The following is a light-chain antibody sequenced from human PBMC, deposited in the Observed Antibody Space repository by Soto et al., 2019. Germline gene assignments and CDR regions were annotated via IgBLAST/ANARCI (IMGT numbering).Light chain of an antibody. J-gene: IGKJ4*01. CDR2: WAS. CDR1: QSVLYSSNNKNY. V-gene: IGKV4-1*01. CDR3: QQYYSTPLT. Sequence: DIVMTRSPDSLAGSVGERATINCKSSQSVLYSSNNKNYLAWYQQKPGQPPKLLIYWASTRESGAPDRFSGSGSGTDFTLTISSLQAEDVAVYYCQQYYSTPLTFGGGTKVDIK.